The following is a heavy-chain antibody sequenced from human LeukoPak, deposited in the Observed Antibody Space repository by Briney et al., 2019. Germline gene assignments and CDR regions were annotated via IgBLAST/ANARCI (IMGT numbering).Heavy chain of an antibody. CDR3: ARGSPYYYDSSGYYYLA. Sequence: SQTLSLTCTVSGGSISSGGYSWSWIRQHPGKGLEWIGYIYYSGSTYYNPSLKSRVTISVDTSKNQFSLKLSSVAAADTAVYYCARGSPYYYDSSGYYYLALGQGTLVTVSS. CDR1: GGSISSGGYS. J-gene: IGHJ5*02. CDR2: IYYSGST. D-gene: IGHD3-22*01. V-gene: IGHV4-31*03.